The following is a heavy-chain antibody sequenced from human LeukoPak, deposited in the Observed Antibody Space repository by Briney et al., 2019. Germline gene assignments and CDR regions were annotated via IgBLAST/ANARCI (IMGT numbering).Heavy chain of an antibody. CDR3: TTYNWNYGMFDP. D-gene: IGHD1-7*01. CDR1: GFTFSNAW. J-gene: IGHJ5*02. V-gene: IGHV3-15*01. CDR2: IKSKTDGGTT. Sequence: GGSLRLSCAASGFTFSNAWMSWVRQAPGKGLEWVGRIKSKTDGGTTDYAAPVKGRFTISRDDSKNALYLQMNSLKTEDTAVYYCTTYNWNYGMFDPWGQGTLVTVSS.